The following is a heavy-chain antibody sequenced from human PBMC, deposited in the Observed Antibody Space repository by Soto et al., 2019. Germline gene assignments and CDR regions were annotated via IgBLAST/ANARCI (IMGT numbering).Heavy chain of an antibody. CDR1: GDSVGSYS. J-gene: IGHJ5*02. CDR2: IHYSGGT. Sequence: SETLSLTCSVTGDSVGSYSWSWIRQIPGKGLEWIGYIHYSGGTNYTPSLRSRVTISVESSRNQLSLNLTSLTAADTAIYYCARGGTYGSGVYNWFDPWGQGILVTVSS. D-gene: IGHD3-10*01. V-gene: IGHV4-59*02. CDR3: ARGGTYGSGVYNWFDP.